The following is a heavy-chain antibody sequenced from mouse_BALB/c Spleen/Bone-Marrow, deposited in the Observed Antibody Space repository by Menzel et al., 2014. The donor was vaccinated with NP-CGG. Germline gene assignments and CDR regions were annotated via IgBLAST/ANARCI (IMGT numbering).Heavy chain of an antibody. D-gene: IGHD2-3*01. CDR1: GYAFSSSW. CDR3: ARSDGYRAMDY. Sequence: QFQLQQSGPELVKPGASVKISCKASGYAFSSSWMNWVKQRPGQGLEWIGRIFPGDGDTYYNGKFKGKATLTADKSSSAAYMQLSSLTSVDSAVYFCARSDGYRAMDYWGQGTSVTDSS. J-gene: IGHJ4*01. V-gene: IGHV1-82*01. CDR2: IFPGDGDT.